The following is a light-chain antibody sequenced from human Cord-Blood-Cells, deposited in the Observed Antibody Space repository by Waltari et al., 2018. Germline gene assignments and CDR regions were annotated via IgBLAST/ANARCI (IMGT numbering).Light chain of an antibody. CDR1: QSVSSY. V-gene: IGKV3-11*01. CDR3: QQRSNWPLT. CDR2: DAS. J-gene: IGKJ4*01. Sequence: IVLTQSPATLSLSPGERATPSCRSSQSVSSYLAWYHQKPGQAPRLLIYDASNRATGIPARFSGSGSGTDFTLTISSLEPEDFAVYYCQQRSNWPLTFGGGTKVEIK.